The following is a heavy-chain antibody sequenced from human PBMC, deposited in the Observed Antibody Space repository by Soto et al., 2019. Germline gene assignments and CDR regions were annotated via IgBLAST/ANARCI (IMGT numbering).Heavy chain of an antibody. CDR3: ARGVPDVGYCSGGNCPLDY. CDR1: GFTVSSNY. J-gene: IGHJ4*02. V-gene: IGHV3-53*01. Sequence: GGSLRLSCAASGFTVSSNYMSWVRQAPGKGLEWVSVIYSGGSTYYADSVKGRFTISRDNSKNTLYLQMNSLRAEDTAVYYCARGVPDVGYCSGGNCPLDYWGQGTLVTVSS. CDR2: IYSGGST. D-gene: IGHD2-15*01.